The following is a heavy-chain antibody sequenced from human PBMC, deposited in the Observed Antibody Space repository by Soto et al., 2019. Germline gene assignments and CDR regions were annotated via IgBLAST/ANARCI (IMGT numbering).Heavy chain of an antibody. Sequence: QVQLVQSGAEVKKPGASVKVSCTASGYRFTGYYIHWVRQAPGQGLEWMGWINPNNGGTNYAQNFQGRVTMARDTSINAAYMELNRLRFDDTAVYYCAREDGGGYPPIDPWGQGSLVTVSS. CDR3: AREDGGGYPPIDP. CDR1: GYRFTGYY. D-gene: IGHD3-22*01. CDR2: INPNNGGT. J-gene: IGHJ5*02. V-gene: IGHV1-2*02.